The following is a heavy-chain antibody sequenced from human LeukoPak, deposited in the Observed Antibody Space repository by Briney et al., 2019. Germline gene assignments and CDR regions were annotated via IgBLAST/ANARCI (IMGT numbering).Heavy chain of an antibody. CDR1: GGSISSYY. V-gene: IGHV4-59*01. J-gene: IGHJ4*02. Sequence: PSETLSLTCTVSGGSISSYYWSWIRQPPGKGLEWIGYIYYSGSTNYNPSLKSRVTISVDTSKNQFSLKLSSVTAADTAVYYCARDRPRYEGSEWRYFDYWGQGTLVTVSS. CDR3: ARDRPRYEGSEWRYFDY. D-gene: IGHD2-2*01. CDR2: IYYSGST.